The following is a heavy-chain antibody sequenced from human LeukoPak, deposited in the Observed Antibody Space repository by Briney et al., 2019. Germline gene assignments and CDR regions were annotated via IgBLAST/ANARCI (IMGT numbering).Heavy chain of an antibody. CDR3: AILTPGAYRSGFRPFAY. Sequence: GGCLRLSCAASGFTFRSYEMNWVRQAPGKGLEWGSYISSSGSTIYYADSVKGRFTISRDNAKNSLYLQMNRLRAEATAVYSCAILTPGAYRSGFRPFAYCGQGTLVTASS. CDR1: GFTFRSYE. V-gene: IGHV3-48*03. J-gene: IGHJ4*02. CDR2: ISSSGSTI. D-gene: IGHD6-19*01.